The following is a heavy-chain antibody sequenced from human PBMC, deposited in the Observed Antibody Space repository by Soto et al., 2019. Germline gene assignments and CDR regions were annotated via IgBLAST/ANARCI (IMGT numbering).Heavy chain of an antibody. CDR2: IKEDGSEK. CDR1: GFTFSSYW. J-gene: IGHJ4*02. Sequence: EVQLVESGGDLVQPGGSLRLSCAAYGFTFSSYWMSWVRQAPGKGLEWLANIKEDGSEKYYVDSVKGRFTISRDNAKNSLYLQVNGLRAEDTAVYYCARGAGIGDYWGQGTLVTVSS. V-gene: IGHV3-7*04. D-gene: IGHD3-16*01. CDR3: ARGAGIGDY.